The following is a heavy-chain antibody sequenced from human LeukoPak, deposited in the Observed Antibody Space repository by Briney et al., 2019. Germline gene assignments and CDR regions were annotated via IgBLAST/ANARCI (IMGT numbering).Heavy chain of an antibody. D-gene: IGHD1-26*01. CDR1: GGSISSYY. Sequence: SETLSLTCTVSGGSISSYYWSWIRQPPGKGLEWIGYIYYSGSTNYNPSLKSRVTISVDTSKNQFSLKLSSVTGADTAVYYCARSIDSFDPWGQGTLVTVSS. J-gene: IGHJ5*02. CDR2: IYYSGST. CDR3: ARSIDSFDP. V-gene: IGHV4-59*01.